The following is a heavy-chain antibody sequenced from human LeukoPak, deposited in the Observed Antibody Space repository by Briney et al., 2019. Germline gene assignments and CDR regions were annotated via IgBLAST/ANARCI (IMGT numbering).Heavy chain of an antibody. CDR2: IYTSGST. V-gene: IGHV4-4*07. J-gene: IGHJ3*02. D-gene: IGHD3-22*01. CDR1: GGSINSYY. Sequence: SETLSLTCTVSGGSINSYYWSWIRQPAGKGPEWIGRIYTSGSTNYNPSLKSRVTMSVNTSKNQFSLKLSSVTAADTAVYYCARVARITMIVVVITDDAFDIWGQGTMVTVSS. CDR3: ARVARITMIVVVITDDAFDI.